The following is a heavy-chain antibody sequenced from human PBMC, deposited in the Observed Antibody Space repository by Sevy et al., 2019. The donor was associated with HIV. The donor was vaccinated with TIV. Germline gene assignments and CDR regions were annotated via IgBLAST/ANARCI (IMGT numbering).Heavy chain of an antibody. D-gene: IGHD3-10*01. CDR2: MSPDSGTA. V-gene: IGHV1-8*03. J-gene: IGHJ6*02. Sequence: ASVKVSCKTSGYTXTKNDINWLRQAAGQGLEWMGWMSPDSGTAGYAQRFQGRVTFTRDTSKTTAYMELTNLTSDDTAVYYCTKYTGVFRRGSYYXXXDXXGQGTSVTVSS. CDR1: GYTXTKND. CDR3: TKYTGVFRRGSYYXXXDX.